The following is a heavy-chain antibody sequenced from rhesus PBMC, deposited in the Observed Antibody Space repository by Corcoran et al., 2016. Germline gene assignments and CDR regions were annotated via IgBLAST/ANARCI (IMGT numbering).Heavy chain of an antibody. J-gene: IGHJ6*01. CDR1: GGSISSNY. Sequence: QLQLQESGPGLVKPSETLSLTCAVSGGSISSNYWSWIRQAPGKGLEWIVYIDGSGSSTNYNPSLKSQVTLSVDTSKNQLSLKLSSVTAADTAVYYCVSTGMEDSWGQGVVVTVSS. CDR3: VSTGMEDS. CDR2: IDGSGSST. V-gene: IGHV4S11*01. D-gene: IGHD1-1-1*01.